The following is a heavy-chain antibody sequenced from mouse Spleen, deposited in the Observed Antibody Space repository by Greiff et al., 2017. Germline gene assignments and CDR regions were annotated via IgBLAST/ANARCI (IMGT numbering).Heavy chain of an antibody. CDR1: GYSITSGYY. CDR2: ISYDGSN. V-gene: IGHV3-6*01. J-gene: IGHJ2*01. Sequence: EVKLQESGPGLVKPSQSLSLTCSVTGYSITSGYYWNWIRQFPGNKLEWMGYISYDGSNNYNPSLKNRISITRDTSKNQFFLKLNSVTTEDTATYYCARGVYGNYDWGQGTTLTVSS. D-gene: IGHD2-1*01. CDR3: ARGVYGNYD.